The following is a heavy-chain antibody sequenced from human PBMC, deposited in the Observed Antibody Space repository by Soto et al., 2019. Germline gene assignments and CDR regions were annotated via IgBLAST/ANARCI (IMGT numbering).Heavy chain of an antibody. CDR3: ARDGGRHSGGSDY. V-gene: IGHV1-69*01. Sequence: QVQLVQSGAEVKKPGSSVKDTCKASGGTFSSYSINWVRQAPGQGLEWMGEIIPIFGTANYAQKFQGRVTITADESTSTAFMELSSLRSEDTAVYYCARDGGRHSGGSDYWGQGTLVTVSS. J-gene: IGHJ4*02. CDR1: GGTFSSYS. CDR2: IIPIFGTA. D-gene: IGHD1-26*01.